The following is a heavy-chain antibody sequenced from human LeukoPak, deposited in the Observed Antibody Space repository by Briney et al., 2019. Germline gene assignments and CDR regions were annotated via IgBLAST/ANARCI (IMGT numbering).Heavy chain of an antibody. CDR3: ATRNDLGPCSSTSCYLHPFDY. Sequence: PGGSLRLSCAASGLTFSSYGMHWVRQAPGKGLEWVVVISYDGSNKYYADSVKGRFTISRDNSKNTLYLQMNSLRAEDAAVYYCATRNDLGPCSSTSCYLHPFDYWGQGTLVTVSS. CDR2: ISYDGSNK. D-gene: IGHD2-2*01. J-gene: IGHJ4*02. V-gene: IGHV3-30*03. CDR1: GLTFSSYG.